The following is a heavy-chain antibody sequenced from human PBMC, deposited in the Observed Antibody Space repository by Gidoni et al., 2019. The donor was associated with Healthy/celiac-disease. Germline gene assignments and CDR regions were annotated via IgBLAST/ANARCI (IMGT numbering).Heavy chain of an antibody. CDR1: GGTFSSYA. Sequence: QVQLVQSGAEVKKPGSSVKVSCKASGGTFSSYAISWVRQAPGQGLEWMGGIIPIFGTENYEQKFQGRVTITADESTSTAYMELSSLRSEDTAVYYCARVPYYDILRYYYGMDVWGQGTTVTVSS. CDR3: ARVPYYDILRYYYGMDV. D-gene: IGHD3-9*01. J-gene: IGHJ6*02. V-gene: IGHV1-69*01. CDR2: IIPIFGTE.